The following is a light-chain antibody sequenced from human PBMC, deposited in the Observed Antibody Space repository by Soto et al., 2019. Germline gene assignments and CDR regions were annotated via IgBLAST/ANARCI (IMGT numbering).Light chain of an antibody. Sequence: DIQMTQSPSTLSASVGDRVTITCRASQSISSWLAWYQQKPGKAPKLLIYKASSLESGVPSRFSGSGSGIEFTLTISSLQPDDFATYYCQQYNSYCTFGQGTRLEIK. CDR3: QQYNSYCT. J-gene: IGKJ5*01. CDR1: QSISSW. CDR2: KAS. V-gene: IGKV1-5*03.